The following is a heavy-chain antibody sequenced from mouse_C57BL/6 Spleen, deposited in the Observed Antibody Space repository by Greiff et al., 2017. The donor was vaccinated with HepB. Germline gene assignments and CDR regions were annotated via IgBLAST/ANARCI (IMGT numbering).Heavy chain of an antibody. CDR2: IDPNSGGT. CDR1: GYTFTSYW. V-gene: IGHV1-72*01. Sequence: QVQLKQPGAELVKPGASVKLSCKASGYTFTSYWMHWVKQRPGRGLEWIGRIDPNSGGTKYNEKFKSKATLTVDKPSSTAYMQLSSLTSEDSAVYYCARRYYYGSWGYFDVWGTGTTVTVSS. J-gene: IGHJ1*03. CDR3: ARRYYYGSWGYFDV. D-gene: IGHD1-1*01.